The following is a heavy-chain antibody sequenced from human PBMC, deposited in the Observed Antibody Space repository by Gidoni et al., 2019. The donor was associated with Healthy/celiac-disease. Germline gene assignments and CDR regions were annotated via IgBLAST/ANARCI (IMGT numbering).Heavy chain of an antibody. CDR2: IIPIFGTA. CDR1: GGTFSSYA. V-gene: IGHV1-69*01. Sequence: QVQLVQSGAEVKKPGSSVKVSCKASGGTFSSYAISWVRQAPGQGLEWMGGIIPIFGTANYAQKFQGRGTITADESTSTAYMELSSLRSEDTAVYYCASDSERWGYHAQYYYYYGMDVWGQGTTVTVSS. D-gene: IGHD3-16*01. J-gene: IGHJ6*02. CDR3: ASDSERWGYHAQYYYYYGMDV.